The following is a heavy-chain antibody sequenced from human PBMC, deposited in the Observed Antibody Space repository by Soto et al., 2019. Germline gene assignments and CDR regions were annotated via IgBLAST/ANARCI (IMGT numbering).Heavy chain of an antibody. J-gene: IGHJ6*02. V-gene: IGHV4-59*01. Sequence: SETLSLTCTVSGGSISSYYWSWIRQPPGKGLEWIGYIYYSGSTNYNPSLESRVTISVDTSKNQFSLKLSSVTAADTAVYYCARVDYGDYYYGMDVWGQGTTVTVSS. CDR2: IYYSGST. CDR1: GGSISSYY. D-gene: IGHD4-17*01. CDR3: ARVDYGDYYYGMDV.